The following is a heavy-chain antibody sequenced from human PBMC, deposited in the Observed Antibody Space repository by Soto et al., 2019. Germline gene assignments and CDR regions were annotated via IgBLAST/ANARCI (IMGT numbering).Heavy chain of an antibody. Sequence: GPTLVNPTQTLTLTCTFSGFSLTTSGVGVGWIRQPPGKALEWLALIYWDDDKRYSPSLKSRLTITKDTSKDQVVLTMTNMDPVDTATYYCAHTSGYDTVFDYWGQGTLVTVSS. CDR1: GFSLTTSGVG. CDR2: IYWDDDK. D-gene: IGHD5-12*01. J-gene: IGHJ4*02. V-gene: IGHV2-5*02. CDR3: AHTSGYDTVFDY.